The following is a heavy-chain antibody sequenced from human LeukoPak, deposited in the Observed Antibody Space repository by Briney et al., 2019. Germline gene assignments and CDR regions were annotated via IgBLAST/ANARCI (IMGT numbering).Heavy chain of an antibody. D-gene: IGHD2-2*01. J-gene: IGHJ4*02. V-gene: IGHV3-30-3*01. Sequence: GGSLRLSCAASGFTFSSYAMHWVRQAPGKGLEWVAVISYDGSNKYYADSVKGRFTISRDNSKNTLYLQMNSLRAEDTAVYYCARGRDPYIVVVPTYYFDYWGQGTLVTVSS. CDR3: ARGRDPYIVVVPTYYFDY. CDR2: ISYDGSNK. CDR1: GFTFSSYA.